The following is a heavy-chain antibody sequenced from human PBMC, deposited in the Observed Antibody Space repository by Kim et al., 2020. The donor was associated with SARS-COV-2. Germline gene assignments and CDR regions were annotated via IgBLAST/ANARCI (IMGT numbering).Heavy chain of an antibody. CDR3: ARVSRTTYFNDERYYFDY. CDR2: ADQGNK. CDR1: GASLTTDY. J-gene: IGHJ4*02. D-gene: IGHD1-1*01. V-gene: IGHV4-4*07. Sequence: SETLSLTCSVSGASLTTDYVAWRRQPEEKAGGGVREEADQGNKNTHVTHTGRVTMTVDKSKYLLPLTLSSATAADTAVYFCARVSRTTYFNDERYYFDYWGQGILVTVAS.